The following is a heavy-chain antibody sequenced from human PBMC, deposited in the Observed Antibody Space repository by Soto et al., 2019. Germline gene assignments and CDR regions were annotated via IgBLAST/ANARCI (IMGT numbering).Heavy chain of an antibody. CDR2: IYYSGST. CDR1: GGSISSYY. V-gene: IGHV4-59*08. Sequence: PSETLSLTCTFSGGSISSYYWIWIRQPPGKGLEWIGYIYYSGSTNYNPSLKSRVTISVDTSKNQFSLKLSSVTAADTAVYYCARIDSSSWYSGYYYYYMDVWGKGTTVTVS. J-gene: IGHJ6*03. D-gene: IGHD6-13*01. CDR3: ARIDSSSWYSGYYYYYMDV.